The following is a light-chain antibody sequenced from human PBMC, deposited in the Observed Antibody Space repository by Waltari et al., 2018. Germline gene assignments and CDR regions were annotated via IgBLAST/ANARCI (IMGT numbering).Light chain of an antibody. CDR2: GAS. Sequence: EIVLTQSPATLSLSPGETATLSCRASQHINMNLAWYQHKPGQAPRLPFYGASTRESGVPARFSGSGSGTEFTLTISSLQSEDFGVYYCQQYNDWPPWTFGQGTKVEV. CDR3: QQYNDWPPWT. V-gene: IGKV3-15*01. CDR1: QHINMN. J-gene: IGKJ1*01.